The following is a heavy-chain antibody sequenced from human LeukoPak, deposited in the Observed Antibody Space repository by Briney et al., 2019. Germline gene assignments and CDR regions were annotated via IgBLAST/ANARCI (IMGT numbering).Heavy chain of an antibody. CDR3: ARGQGSGWYPDDY. D-gene: IGHD6-19*01. J-gene: IGHJ4*02. V-gene: IGHV4-59*01. Sequence: SETLSLTCTVSGASISSYYWSWIRQPPGKGLEWIGNIYNSGSTNYNPSLKSRVTISVDTSKNRFSLKLSSVTAADTAVYYCARGQGSGWYPDDYWGQGTLVTVSS. CDR2: IYNSGST. CDR1: GASISSYY.